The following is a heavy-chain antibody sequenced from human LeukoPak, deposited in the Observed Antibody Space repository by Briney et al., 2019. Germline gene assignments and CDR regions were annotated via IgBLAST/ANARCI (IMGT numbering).Heavy chain of an antibody. D-gene: IGHD3-22*01. CDR3: ARDGAYYDSRAYFDY. V-gene: IGHV3-30-3*01. Sequence: GGSLRLSCAASGFTFSSYAMHWVRQAPGKGLEWVAVISYDGSNKYYADSVKGRFTISRDNSKNTLYLQMNSLRAEDTAVNYCARDGAYYDSRAYFDYWGQGTLVTVSS. CDR1: GFTFSSYA. CDR2: ISYDGSNK. J-gene: IGHJ4*02.